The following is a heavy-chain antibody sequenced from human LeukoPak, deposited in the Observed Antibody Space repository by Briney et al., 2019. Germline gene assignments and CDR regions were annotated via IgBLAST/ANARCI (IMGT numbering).Heavy chain of an antibody. CDR2: INHGGST. V-gene: IGHV4-34*01. CDR1: GGSFSGYY. J-gene: IGHJ6*02. CDR3: ARGPLTIFGVVRLYHYGMDV. Sequence: SETLSLTCAVYGGSFSGYYWSWIRRPPGKGLEWIGEINHGGSTNYNPSLKSRVTISVDTSKNQFSLKLSSVTAADTAVYYCARGPLTIFGVVRLYHYGMDVWGQGTTVTVSS. D-gene: IGHD3-3*01.